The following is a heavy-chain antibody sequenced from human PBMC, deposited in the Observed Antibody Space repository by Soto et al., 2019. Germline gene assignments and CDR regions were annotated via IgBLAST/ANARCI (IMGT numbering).Heavy chain of an antibody. CDR3: ARMEDFWSGYFQNFDY. V-gene: IGHV4-31*03. Sequence: TLSLTCTVSGGSISSGGYYWSSIRQHPGKGLEWIGYIYYSGSTYYNPSLKSRVTISVDTSKNQFSLKLSTVTAADTAVYYCARMEDFWSGYFQNFDYWGQGTLVTVSS. CDR2: IYYSGST. CDR1: GGSISSGGYY. D-gene: IGHD3-3*01. J-gene: IGHJ4*02.